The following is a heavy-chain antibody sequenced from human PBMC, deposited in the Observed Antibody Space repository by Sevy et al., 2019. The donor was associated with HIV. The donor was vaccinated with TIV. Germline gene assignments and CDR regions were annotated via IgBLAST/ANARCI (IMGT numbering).Heavy chain of an antibody. J-gene: IGHJ5*02. D-gene: IGHD1-26*01. Sequence: GASVKVSCKTFGYTFTDYFIHWVRQAPGQGLEWMGWIKPNSGGTNSALKFRGRVTMTRDTAMNTAYMELNRLTSDDTAIYFCARDRPGSFGFDPWGQGTLVTVSS. V-gene: IGHV1-2*02. CDR2: IKPNSGGT. CDR1: GYTFTDYF. CDR3: ARDRPGSFGFDP.